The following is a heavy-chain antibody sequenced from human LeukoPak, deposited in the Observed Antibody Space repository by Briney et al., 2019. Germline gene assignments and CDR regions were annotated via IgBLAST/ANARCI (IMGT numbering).Heavy chain of an antibody. J-gene: IGHJ4*02. CDR2: IYYSGST. CDR1: GGSISSYY. V-gene: IGHV4-59*01. CDR3: ARGKSGYSTPFDY. Sequence: SETLSLTCTVSGGSISSYYWSWIRQPPGKGLEWIGYIYYSGSTNYNPSLKSRVTISVDTSKNQFSLKLSSVTAADTAVYYCARGKSGYSTPFDYWGQGTLVTVSS. D-gene: IGHD3-22*01.